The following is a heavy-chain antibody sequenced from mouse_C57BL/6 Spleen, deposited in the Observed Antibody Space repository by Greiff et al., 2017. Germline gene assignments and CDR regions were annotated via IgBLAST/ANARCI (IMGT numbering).Heavy chain of an antibody. CDR1: GFTFSDYG. D-gene: IGHD1-2*01. V-gene: IGHV5-17*01. CDR3: ARPGATARWYFDY. CDR2: ISSGSSTI. Sequence: EVQVVESGGGLVKPGGSLKLSCAASGFTFSDYGMHWVRQAPEKGLEWVAYISSGSSTIYYADTVKGRFTISRDNAKNTLFLQMTSLRSEDTAMYYCARPGATARWYFDYWGQGTTLTVSS. J-gene: IGHJ2*01.